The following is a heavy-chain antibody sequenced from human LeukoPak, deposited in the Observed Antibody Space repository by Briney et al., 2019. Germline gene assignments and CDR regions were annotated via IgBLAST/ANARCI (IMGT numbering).Heavy chain of an antibody. J-gene: IGHJ4*02. CDR3: ARAPTVTLPFDY. CDR1: GFIFKKYW. D-gene: IGHD4-17*01. V-gene: IGHV3-7*01. Sequence: GGSLRLSCAASGFIFKKYWMNWVRQVPGKGLECLANIKEDGSETYYADSVKGRFTISRDNPKNLLFLQINSLRVEDTAVYYCARAPTVTLPFDYWGQGTQVTVSS. CDR2: IKEDGSET.